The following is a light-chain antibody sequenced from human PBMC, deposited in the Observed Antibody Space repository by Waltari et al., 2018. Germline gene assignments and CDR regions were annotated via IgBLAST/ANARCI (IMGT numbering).Light chain of an antibody. CDR2: KVS. CDR3: MQGTHFPPT. J-gene: IGKJ1*01. CDR1: QSLLHSNGNTY. Sequence: DVVMTQSPLSLPITPGQPASMTCRSSQSLLHSNGNTYLSWFLQKPGQPPRRLIYKVSNRDSGVPDGFSGSGAGTDFTLKISRVEADDVGVYYCMQGTHFPPTFGQGTKVEIK. V-gene: IGKV2-30*02.